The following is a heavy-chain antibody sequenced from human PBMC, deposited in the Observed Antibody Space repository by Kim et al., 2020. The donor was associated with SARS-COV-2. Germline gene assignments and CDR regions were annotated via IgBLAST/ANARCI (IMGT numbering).Heavy chain of an antibody. CDR1: GYTFTSYG. D-gene: IGHD1-26*01. V-gene: IGHV1-18*01. Sequence: ASVKVSCKASGYTFTSYGISWVRQAPGQGLEWMGWISAYNGNTNYAQKLQGRVTMTTDTSTSTAYMELRSLRSDDTAVYYCARYVITSGSFSYFDYWGQGTLVTVSS. CDR3: ARYVITSGSFSYFDY. J-gene: IGHJ4*02. CDR2: ISAYNGNT.